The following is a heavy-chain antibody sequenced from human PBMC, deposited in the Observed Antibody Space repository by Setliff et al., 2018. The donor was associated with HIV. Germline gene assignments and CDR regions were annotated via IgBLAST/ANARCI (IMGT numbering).Heavy chain of an antibody. D-gene: IGHD6-19*01. Sequence: ASVKVSCKAYGYSFSSYGLNWVRQAPGQGLEWLGWISAENGNTNYAQKFQGRVIMTTDTSTSTAYMELKSLRSDDTAVYFCARDRSPTVAGTFGYWGQGTLVTV. V-gene: IGHV1-18*01. CDR2: ISAENGNT. CDR1: GYSFSSYG. CDR3: ARDRSPTVAGTFGY. J-gene: IGHJ4*02.